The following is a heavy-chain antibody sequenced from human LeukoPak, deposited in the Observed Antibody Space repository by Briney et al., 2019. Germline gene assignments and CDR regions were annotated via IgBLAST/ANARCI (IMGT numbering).Heavy chain of an antibody. CDR2: INKSVGGT. Sequence: GRSLRLSSAASGFTFSSYAMIWVRQAPGKGMEWVSGINKSVGGTYYADSVKGRFTMSRDNSKNTLFLQMNSLRAEDTAVYYCAKVTWSSSGSDYWGQGTLVTVSS. CDR3: AKVTWSSSGSDY. CDR1: GFTFSSYA. V-gene: IGHV3-23*01. J-gene: IGHJ4*02. D-gene: IGHD6-19*01.